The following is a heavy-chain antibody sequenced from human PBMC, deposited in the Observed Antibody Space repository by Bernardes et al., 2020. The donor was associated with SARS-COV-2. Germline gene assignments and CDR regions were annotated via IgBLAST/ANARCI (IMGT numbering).Heavy chain of an antibody. D-gene: IGHD3-16*01. Sequence: TVSLTCAVYGGSLSGYYWNWIRQPPGKGLEWIGEINYSGSTNYNPSLKSRVTISVDTSKNQFSLKLSSVTAADTAIYYCARAVWGIWHFDLWGRDTLVTVSS. J-gene: IGHJ2*01. V-gene: IGHV4-34*01. CDR2: INYSGST. CDR1: GGSLSGYY. CDR3: ARAVWGIWHFDL.